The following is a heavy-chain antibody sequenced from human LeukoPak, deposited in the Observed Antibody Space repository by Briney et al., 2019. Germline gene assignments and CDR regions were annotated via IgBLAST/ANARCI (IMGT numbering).Heavy chain of an antibody. D-gene: IGHD6-13*01. CDR3: ARHSSNWYPFDS. CDR1: GGSIRNYY. Sequence: PSETLSLTCSVSGGSIRNYYWSWVRQPPGKGLEWIGYIHDSGSTNYSPSLKSRVPISVDTSKHQVSLKLSSVTAADTAVFYCARHSSNWYPFDSWGQGTLVTVSS. V-gene: IGHV4-59*08. J-gene: IGHJ4*02. CDR2: IHDSGST.